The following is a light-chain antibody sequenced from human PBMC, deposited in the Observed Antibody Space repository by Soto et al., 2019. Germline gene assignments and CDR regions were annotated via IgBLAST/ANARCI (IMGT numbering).Light chain of an antibody. CDR1: QSVISNY. V-gene: IGKV3-20*01. CDR2: AAS. Sequence: EVVLTQSPGTVSLSPGESVTLSCRASQSVISNYLAWSQQRPGQAPRLLIYAASSRATGIPDRFGGSGSGTDFTLSISSLEPEACAVYYCQQDGSSLPWTFGQGTKVEMK. J-gene: IGKJ1*01. CDR3: QQDGSSLPWT.